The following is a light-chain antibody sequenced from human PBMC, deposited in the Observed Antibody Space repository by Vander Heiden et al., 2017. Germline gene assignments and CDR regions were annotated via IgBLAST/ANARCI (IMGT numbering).Light chain of an antibody. Sequence: VLTQSPGTLSLSPGERATRSCRASHSVSSSYLALYEQKPGQAPRLLVYGASSRATGIPDRFSGSGSGTDFTLTISRLEPEDFAGYYCQQYGSSPLFTFGPGTKVDIK. V-gene: IGKV3-20*01. CDR3: QQYGSSPLFT. CDR2: GAS. J-gene: IGKJ3*01. CDR1: HSVSSSY.